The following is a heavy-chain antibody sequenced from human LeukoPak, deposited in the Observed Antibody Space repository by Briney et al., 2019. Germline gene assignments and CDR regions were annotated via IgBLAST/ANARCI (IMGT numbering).Heavy chain of an antibody. V-gene: IGHV3-23*01. CDR3: AKGGAPYSSGWYDHDAFDI. D-gene: IGHD6-19*01. CDR1: GFTFSSYA. J-gene: IGHJ3*02. Sequence: GGSLRLSCAASGFTFSSYAMSWVRQAPGKGLEWVSAISGSGGSTYYADSVKGRFTISRDNSKNTLYLQMNSLRAEDTAVYYCAKGGAPYSSGWYDHDAFDIWGQGTMVTVSS. CDR2: ISGSGGST.